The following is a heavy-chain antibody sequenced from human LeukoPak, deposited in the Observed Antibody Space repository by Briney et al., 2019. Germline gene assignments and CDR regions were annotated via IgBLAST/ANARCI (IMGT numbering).Heavy chain of an antibody. V-gene: IGHV1-18*01. D-gene: IGHD3-22*01. CDR2: IGTYKGNT. Sequence: ASVKVSCKTSGYTFTSDGVSWVRQAPGQGLEWMGWIGTYKGNTNYAQMFQGRVTMTTDTSTSTAYMELKNLRSDDTAVYYCARTPGMVVVKTFYCMDVWGQGTTVTVSS. CDR1: GYTFTSDG. J-gene: IGHJ6*02. CDR3: ARTPGMVVVKTFYCMDV.